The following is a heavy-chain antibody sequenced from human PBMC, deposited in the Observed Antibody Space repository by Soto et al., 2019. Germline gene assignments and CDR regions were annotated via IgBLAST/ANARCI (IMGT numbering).Heavy chain of an antibody. CDR3: AREFSNSPEAFDS. V-gene: IGHV4-61*01. D-gene: IGHD6-6*01. J-gene: IGHJ4*02. CDR1: GGSVNSDSYY. CDR2: MFHTGSA. Sequence: SETLSLTCTVSGGSVNSDSYYWSWIRQPPGRGLEWIGYMFHTGSASYNPSLKSRVTISVDTTRNQFSLRLSSVTAADTAVYYCAREFSNSPEAFDSWGQGSLVTVYS.